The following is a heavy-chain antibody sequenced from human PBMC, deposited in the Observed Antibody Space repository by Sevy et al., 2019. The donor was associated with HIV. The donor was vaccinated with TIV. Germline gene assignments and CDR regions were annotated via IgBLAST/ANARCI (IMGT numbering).Heavy chain of an antibody. CDR3: ARGPDTEISLHHVMRSFEWVFRGKSFDY. Sequence: GGSLRLSCEGSGFSFGTYSMHWVRQAPGKGLEWVGVIWYDGSKQSYADSVKGRVTFSSDNSKGTIYLDMNALRAENTAVYYCARGPDTEISLHHVMRSFEWVFRGKSFDYWGQGALVTVSS. D-gene: IGHD3-3*01. V-gene: IGHV3-30*04. CDR2: IWYDGSKQ. J-gene: IGHJ4*02. CDR1: GFSFGTYS.